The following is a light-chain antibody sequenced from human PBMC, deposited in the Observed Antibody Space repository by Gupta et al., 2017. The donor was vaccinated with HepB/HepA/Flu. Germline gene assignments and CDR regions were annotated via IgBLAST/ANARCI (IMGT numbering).Light chain of an antibody. CDR1: SSNIGTNS. Sequence: QSVLTPPPSASGTRRQRVTLSCSGSSSNIGTNSVSWYQQLPGADPRLLIYRSNQRPPGVTDRFSGSKSATSASLAISGLQSDDEADYYCSTWDDGLSDQVFGGGTKLTVL. CDR3: STWDDGLSDQV. J-gene: IGLJ3*02. V-gene: IGLV1-44*01. CDR2: RSN.